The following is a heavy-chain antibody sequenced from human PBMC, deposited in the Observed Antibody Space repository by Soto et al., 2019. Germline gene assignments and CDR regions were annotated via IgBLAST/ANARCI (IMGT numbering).Heavy chain of an antibody. D-gene: IGHD4-17*01. CDR2: IIPILGIA. V-gene: IGHV1-69*02. J-gene: IGHJ4*02. CDR3: AAEYGANSA. Sequence: QVQLVQSGAEVKKPGSSVKVSCKASGGTFSSYTINWVRQAPGQGLEWVGRIIPILGIAKNAQKFQGRVTITADKSTSTAYMALSSLRSEDTAVYYCAAEYGANSAWGPGTLVTVSS. CDR1: GGTFSSYT.